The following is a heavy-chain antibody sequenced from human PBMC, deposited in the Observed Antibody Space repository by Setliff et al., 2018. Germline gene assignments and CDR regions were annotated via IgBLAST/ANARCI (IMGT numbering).Heavy chain of an antibody. V-gene: IGHV4-38-2*01. CDR2: ISHSGST. Sequence: SETLSLTCAVSGYSISSGYYWGWIRQPPGKGLEWIGSISHSGSTYYNPSLKSRVTMSVDTSKNQFSLKLSSVTAVDTAVYYCASASEEGVVPAAILYWGQGTLVTVSS. CDR3: ASASEEGVVPAAILY. CDR1: GYSISSGYY. D-gene: IGHD2-2*01. J-gene: IGHJ4*02.